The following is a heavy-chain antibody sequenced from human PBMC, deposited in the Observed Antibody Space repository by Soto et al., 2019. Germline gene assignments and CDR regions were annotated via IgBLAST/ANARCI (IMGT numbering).Heavy chain of an antibody. D-gene: IGHD1-20*01. J-gene: IGHJ6*02. V-gene: IGHV3-23*01. Sequence: EAQLLESGGGLVQPGESLTLSCVASHFAFNIDAMTWVRQAPGKGLEWVSSMSGSGSSIHYADSVKGRFTTTRDKSKKTLYWQMNSLRAEDTAVYWCARDNWNGAYYGLDVWGQGTTVTVS. CDR1: HFAFNIDA. CDR3: ARDNWNGAYYGLDV. CDR2: MSGSGSSI.